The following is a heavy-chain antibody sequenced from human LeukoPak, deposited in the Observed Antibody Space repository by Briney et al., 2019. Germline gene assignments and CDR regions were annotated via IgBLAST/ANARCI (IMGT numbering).Heavy chain of an antibody. CDR2: INPNSGGT. D-gene: IGHD3-22*01. Sequence: ASVKVSCKASGYTFTGYYMHWVRQAPGQGLEWMGWINPNSGGTNYAQKFQGRVTMTRDTSFSTAYMELSRLRSDDTAVYYCARESLYYDSSGYDYWGQGTLVTVSS. CDR1: GYTFTGYY. V-gene: IGHV1-2*02. J-gene: IGHJ4*02. CDR3: ARESLYYDSSGYDY.